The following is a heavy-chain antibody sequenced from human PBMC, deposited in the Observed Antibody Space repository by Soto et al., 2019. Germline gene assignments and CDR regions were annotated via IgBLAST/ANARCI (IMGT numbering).Heavy chain of an antibody. Sequence: GGSLRLSCAASGFTFSSYAMHWVRQAPGKGLEWVAVISYDGSNKYYADSVKGRFTISRDNSKNTLYLQMNSLRAEDTAVYYCAWFGTNDAFDIWGQGTMVTVSS. V-gene: IGHV3-30-3*01. D-gene: IGHD3-10*01. J-gene: IGHJ3*02. CDR2: ISYDGSNK. CDR3: AWFGTNDAFDI. CDR1: GFTFSSYA.